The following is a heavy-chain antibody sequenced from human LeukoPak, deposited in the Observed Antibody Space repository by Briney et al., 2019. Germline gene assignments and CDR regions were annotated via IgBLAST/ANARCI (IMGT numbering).Heavy chain of an antibody. CDR1: GFTVSSNY. CDR3: AKDRGALYCSSTSCYASDY. Sequence: GGSLRLSCAASGFTVSSNYMSWVRQAPGKGLEWVSVIYSGGSTYYADSVKGRFTISRDNSKNTLYLQMNSLRAEDTAVYYCAKDRGALYCSSTSCYASDYWGQGTLVTVSS. J-gene: IGHJ4*02. CDR2: IYSGGST. V-gene: IGHV3-53*01. D-gene: IGHD2-2*01.